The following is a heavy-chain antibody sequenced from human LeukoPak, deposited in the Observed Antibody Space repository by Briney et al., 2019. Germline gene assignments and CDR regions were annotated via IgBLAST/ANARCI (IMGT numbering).Heavy chain of an antibody. D-gene: IGHD2-21*02. Sequence: GGSLRLSCAASGFTFDRFTIHWVRQTPGKGLEWVSLINRRGHTFYADSVKGRFTISRDNSRNSVFLQMISLRPEDTALYHCAKEVDCPSDCLFFHSWGQGTLVTVSS. V-gene: IGHV3-43*01. J-gene: IGHJ4*02. CDR2: INRRGHT. CDR3: AKEVDCPSDCLFFHS. CDR1: GFTFDRFT.